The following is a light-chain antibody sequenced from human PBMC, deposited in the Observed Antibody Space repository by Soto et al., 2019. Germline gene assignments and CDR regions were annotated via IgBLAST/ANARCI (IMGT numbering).Light chain of an antibody. V-gene: IGLV2-11*01. CDR1: SSDIGNYDY. CDR2: DVS. J-gene: IGLJ1*01. Sequence: QSALTQPRSVSGSPGQSVTLSCTGTSSDIGNYDYVSCYQQHPGMAPKLIIYDVSKRPSGVPDRFSGSKSGNTASLTISGLQAEDEADYYCCSYAGSYIQYVFGTGTKVTVL. CDR3: CSYAGSYIQYV.